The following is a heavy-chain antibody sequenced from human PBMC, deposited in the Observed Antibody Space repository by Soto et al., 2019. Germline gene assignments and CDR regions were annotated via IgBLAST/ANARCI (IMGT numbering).Heavy chain of an antibody. V-gene: IGHV4-38-2*02. CDR1: GYSISSCDN. CDR2: IYHSGST. CDR3: ARDGPCSVGSCSSSKLDH. J-gene: IGHJ4*02. Sequence: AESLSLTCAASGYSISSCDNRGVIRHPGGEVLEGMMIIYHSGSTYYTPSLKSRVTISVDTSKNQFSLQLSSVTAADTAVYYCARDGPCSVGSCSSSKLDHWGQGTLVTVSS. D-gene: IGHD2-15*01.